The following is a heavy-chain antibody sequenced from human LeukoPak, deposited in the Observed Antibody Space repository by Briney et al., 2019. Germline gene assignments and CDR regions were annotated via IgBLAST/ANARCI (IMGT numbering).Heavy chain of an antibody. CDR2: IYTSGST. V-gene: IGHV4-61*02. Sequence: SQTLSLTCTVSGGSISSGSYYWSWIRQPAGKGLEWIGRIYTSGSTNYNPSLKSRVTISVDTSKNQFSLKLSSVTAADTAVYYCVRTLLPAASNNWFDPWGQGTLVTVSS. D-gene: IGHD2-2*01. J-gene: IGHJ5*02. CDR1: GGSISSGSYY. CDR3: VRTLLPAASNNWFDP.